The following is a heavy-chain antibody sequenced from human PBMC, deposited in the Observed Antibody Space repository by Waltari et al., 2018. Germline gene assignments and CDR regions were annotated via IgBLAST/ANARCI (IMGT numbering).Heavy chain of an antibody. CDR2: INPNGGGT. CDR1: GYTFTGYY. V-gene: IGHV1-2*06. CDR3: ASGGFGELSSRFDY. Sequence: QVQLVQSGAEVKKPGASVKDSCKASGYTFTGYYMHWVRQAPGQGLDWMGRINPNGGGTNYAQKFQGRFTMTRDTSISTAYMELSRLRSDDTAVYYCASGGFGELSSRFDYWGQGTLVTVSS. D-gene: IGHD3-10*01. J-gene: IGHJ4*02.